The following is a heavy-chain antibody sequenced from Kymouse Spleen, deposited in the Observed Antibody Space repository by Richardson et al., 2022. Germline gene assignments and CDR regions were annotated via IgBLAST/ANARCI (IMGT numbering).Heavy chain of an antibody. Sequence: EVQLVESGGGLVQPGRSLRLSCAASGFTFDDYAMHWVRQAPGKGLEWVSGISWNSGSIGYADSVKGRFTISRDNAKNSLYLQMNSLRAEDTALYYCAKDTTGTTYYYYGMDVWGQGTTVTVSS. CDR1: GFTFDDYA. CDR3: AKDTTGTTYYYYGMDV. J-gene: IGHJ6*02. V-gene: IGHV3-9*01. D-gene: IGHD1-7*01. CDR2: ISWNSGSI.